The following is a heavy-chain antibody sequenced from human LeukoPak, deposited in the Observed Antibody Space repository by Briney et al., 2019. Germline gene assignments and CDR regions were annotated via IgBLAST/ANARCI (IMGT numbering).Heavy chain of an antibody. D-gene: IGHD3-22*01. J-gene: IGHJ4*02. CDR3: ARASGYYPKKVYFDY. V-gene: IGHV3-11*01. CDR2: ISYTSSTV. Sequence: GGSLRLSCAASGFTFSDYYMAYIRQAPGKGLEWVSYISYTSSTVYYADSVKGRFTISRDNAKNSLYLQMNSLRAEDTAVYYCARASGYYPKKVYFDYWGQGTLVLVSS. CDR1: GFTFSDYY.